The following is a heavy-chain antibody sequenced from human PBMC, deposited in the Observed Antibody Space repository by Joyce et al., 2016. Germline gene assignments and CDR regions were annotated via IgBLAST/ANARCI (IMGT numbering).Heavy chain of an antibody. CDR3: ARSSAAAEYFQH. D-gene: IGHD6-25*01. J-gene: IGHJ1*01. CDR2: ISLDGSET. Sequence: EVQLVQSGAEVKKPGESLKISCQGSGYSFSSSYIGWVRQMPGKGLEWVGIISLDGSETRYSPSFQGQVTISADKSINTAYLQWSSLGASDTAMYYCARSSAAAEYFQHWGRGALVTVST. V-gene: IGHV5-51*01. CDR1: GYSFSSSY.